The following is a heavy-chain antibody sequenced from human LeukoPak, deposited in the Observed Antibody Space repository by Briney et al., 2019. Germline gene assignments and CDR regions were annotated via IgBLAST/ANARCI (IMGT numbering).Heavy chain of an antibody. J-gene: IGHJ4*02. CDR1: KFALSSYA. Sequence: GGSLRLSCAASKFALSSYAMSRVRQAPGKGLKWVSAISGGGGNTYYADSVKGRFTISRDNSKNTLYLQMNSLRAEDTAVYYCARGLYDSSGYYYFPHYWGQETLVTVSS. V-gene: IGHV3-23*01. CDR2: ISGGGGNT. CDR3: ARGLYDSSGYYYFPHY. D-gene: IGHD3-22*01.